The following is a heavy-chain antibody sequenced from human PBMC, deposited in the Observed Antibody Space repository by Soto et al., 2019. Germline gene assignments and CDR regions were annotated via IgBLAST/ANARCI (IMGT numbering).Heavy chain of an antibody. V-gene: IGHV4-34*01. J-gene: IGHJ4*02. D-gene: IGHD3-3*01. CDR2: INHSGKT. CDR1: VGSFRGYY. Sequence: PSETLSLTCAVYVGSFRGYYWSWIRQPPGKGLEWIGEINHSGKTKYNPSLKSRVSISVDTSKNQFSLKLSSVTAADTAVYYCARGQDFWSGYPFDYWGQGGLVTSPQ. CDR3: ARGQDFWSGYPFDY.